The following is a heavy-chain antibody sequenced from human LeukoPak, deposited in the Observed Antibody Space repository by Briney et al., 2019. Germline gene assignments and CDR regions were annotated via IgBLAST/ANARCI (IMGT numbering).Heavy chain of an antibody. D-gene: IGHD3-22*01. J-gene: IGHJ2*01. Sequence: PSQTLSLTCTVSGGSISSGDYYWSWIRQPPGKGLECIGYIYYSWSTYYNPSLKSRVTISVDTSKNQFSLKLSSVTAAHTAVYYCARLRSDYYDSSGYYYAAMAWYFDLWGRGTLVTVSS. CDR1: GGSISSGDYY. CDR3: ARLRSDYYDSSGYYYAAMAWYFDL. CDR2: IYYSWST. V-gene: IGHV4-30-4*01.